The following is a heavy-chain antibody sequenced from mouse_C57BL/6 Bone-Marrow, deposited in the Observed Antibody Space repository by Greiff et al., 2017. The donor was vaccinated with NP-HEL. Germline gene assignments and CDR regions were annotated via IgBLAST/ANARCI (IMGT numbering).Heavy chain of an antibody. V-gene: IGHV1-53*01. J-gene: IGHJ3*01. CDR3: ARGTAQATWSFAY. CDR2: INPSNGGT. CDR1: GYTFTSYW. Sequence: QVQLQQPGTELVKPGASVKLSCKASGYTFTSYWMHWVKQRPGQGLEWIGNINPSNGGTNYPAKFKSKATLTVDKSSSTAYMQLSSLTSEDSAVYYCARGTAQATWSFAYWGQGTLVTVSA. D-gene: IGHD3-2*02.